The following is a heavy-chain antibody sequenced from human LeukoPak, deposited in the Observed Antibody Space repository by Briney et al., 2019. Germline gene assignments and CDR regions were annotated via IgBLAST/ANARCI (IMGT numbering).Heavy chain of an antibody. D-gene: IGHD6-19*01. V-gene: IGHV4-61*05. Sequence: PSETLSLTCTVSSGSISNINYCWGWIRQPPGKGLEWIGYICYSGTTNYNPSLKSRVTISVDRSKNQFSLKLISVTAADTAVYYCARHSPRRIAVAGTTWWFDPWGQGTLVTVSS. CDR3: ARHSPRRIAVAGTTWWFDP. CDR1: SGSISNINYC. J-gene: IGHJ5*01. CDR2: ICYSGTT.